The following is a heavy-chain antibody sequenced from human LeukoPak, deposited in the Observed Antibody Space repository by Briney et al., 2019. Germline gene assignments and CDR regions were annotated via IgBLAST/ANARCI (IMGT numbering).Heavy chain of an antibody. D-gene: IGHD3-16*01. V-gene: IGHV4-59*01. CDR2: IYNSGNT. CDR1: GGSINSYY. CDR3: ARESGSYLWRSWLNP. Sequence: PSETLSLTCTVSGGSINSYYWTWIRQPPGKGLEWIGNIYNSGNTNYNPSLKSRVTISVDTSKNQFSLKLNSVTAADTAVYYCARESGSYLWRSWLNPWGQGTLATVSS. J-gene: IGHJ5*02.